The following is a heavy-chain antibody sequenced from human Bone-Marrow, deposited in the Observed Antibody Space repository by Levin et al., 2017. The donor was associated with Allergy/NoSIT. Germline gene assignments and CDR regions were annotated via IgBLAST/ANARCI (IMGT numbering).Heavy chain of an antibody. D-gene: IGHD2-21*02. CDR1: GFTVSSNY. CDR2: IYSGGST. Sequence: GESLKISCAASGFTVSSNYMSWVRQAPGKGLEWVSVIYSGGSTYYADSVKGRFTISRDNSKNTLYLQMNSLRAEDTAVYYCAREADCGGDCFPDYWGQGTLVTVSS. CDR3: AREADCGGDCFPDY. J-gene: IGHJ4*02. V-gene: IGHV3-53*01.